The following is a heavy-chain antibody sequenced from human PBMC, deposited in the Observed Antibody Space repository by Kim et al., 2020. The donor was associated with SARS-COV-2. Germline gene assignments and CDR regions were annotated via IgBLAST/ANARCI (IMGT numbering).Heavy chain of an antibody. V-gene: IGHV3-7*01. Sequence: GGSLRLSCAASGFTFSSYWMTWVRQAPGKGLEWVTNIKQDGNQKYYVDSVKGRFTISRDNAKNSLYLQMNSLRAEDTTVYYCAREGDLYSSGKDAFDIWG. J-gene: IGHJ3*02. CDR2: IKQDGNQK. CDR3: AREGDLYSSGKDAFDI. CDR1: GFTFSSYW. D-gene: IGHD6-19*01.